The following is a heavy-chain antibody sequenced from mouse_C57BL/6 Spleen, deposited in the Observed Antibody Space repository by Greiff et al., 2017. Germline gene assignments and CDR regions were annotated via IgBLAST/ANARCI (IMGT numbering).Heavy chain of an antibody. Sequence: QVQLQQPGAELVKPGASVKMSCKASGYTFTSSWITWVKQRPGQGLEWIGDIYPGSGSTNYNEKFKSKATLTVDTSSSTAYIQLSSLTSEDSAVDYGARDGSSHSPSALDYWGQGTSVTVSS. D-gene: IGHD1-1*01. J-gene: IGHJ4*01. CDR1: GYTFTSSW. V-gene: IGHV1-55*01. CDR2: IYPGSGST. CDR3: ARDGSSHSPSALDY.